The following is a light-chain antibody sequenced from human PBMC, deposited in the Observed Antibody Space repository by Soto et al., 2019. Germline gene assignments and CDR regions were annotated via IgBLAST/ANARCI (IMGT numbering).Light chain of an antibody. Sequence: QSALTQPRSVSGSPGQSVTVSCTGTSTDLGAYNYVSWYQQHPGKAPKLMIYDVTKRPSGVPDRFSGSKSGNTASLTISGLQAEDEADYYCSLYTSSSTYVFGTGTKLTVL. J-gene: IGLJ1*01. CDR2: DVT. V-gene: IGLV2-11*01. CDR3: SLYTSSSTYV. CDR1: STDLGAYNY.